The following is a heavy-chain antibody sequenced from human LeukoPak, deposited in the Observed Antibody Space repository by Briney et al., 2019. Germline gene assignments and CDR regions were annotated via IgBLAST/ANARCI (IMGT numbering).Heavy chain of an antibody. CDR3: ARGGSYAMDV. Sequence: GASLKLSCKASGYTFTSYAIHCVRQAPGQRLEWMVWINGGNGNAKYSQEFQGRVTITRDTSANTAYMELSSLRSEDMALYYCARGGSYAMDVWGQGTTVTVAS. CDR2: INGGNGNA. D-gene: IGHD2-2*01. V-gene: IGHV1-3*03. CDR1: GYTFTSYA. J-gene: IGHJ6*02.